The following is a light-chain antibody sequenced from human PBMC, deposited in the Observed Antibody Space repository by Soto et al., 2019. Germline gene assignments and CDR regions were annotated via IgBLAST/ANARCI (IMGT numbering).Light chain of an antibody. CDR2: DDR. CDR1: DIGGKS. CDR3: QVWDSSSDHYV. Sequence: SYELTQPPSVSVAPGQTARITCGGNDIGGKSVHWYQQRPGQAPVLVVYDDRDRPSGIPERFSGSNSGNTATLTISRVEAGDEADYYCQVWDSSSDHYVFGSGTEVTVL. J-gene: IGLJ1*01. V-gene: IGLV3-21*02.